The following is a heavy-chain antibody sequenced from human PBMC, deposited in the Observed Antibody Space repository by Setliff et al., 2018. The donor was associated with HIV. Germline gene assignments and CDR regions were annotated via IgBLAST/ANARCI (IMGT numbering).Heavy chain of an antibody. CDR2: INAGNGNT. CDR1: GYTFSYA. D-gene: IGHD6-13*01. V-gene: IGHV1-3*01. CDR3: ARDRSSRNWFDP. J-gene: IGHJ5*02. Sequence: ASVKVSCKASGYTFSYAMHWVRQAPGQRLEWMGWINAGNGNTKYSQKFQGRVTMTRDTSTNTVYMELNSLRSEDTAVYYCARDRSSRNWFDPWGQGTLVTLSS.